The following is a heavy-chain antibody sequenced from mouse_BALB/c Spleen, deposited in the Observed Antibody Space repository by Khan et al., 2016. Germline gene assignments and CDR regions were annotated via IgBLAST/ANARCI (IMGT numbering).Heavy chain of an antibody. J-gene: IGHJ3*01. CDR2: TFPSDSYT. D-gene: IGHD2-4*01. CDR3: TRGESTMIRGFAD. V-gene: IGHV1-69*02. Sequence: VQLQESGAELVRPGASVKLSCKASGYTFTSYWINWMKQRPGQGLEWIGNTFPSDSYTNYNQKFRDKATLTVDKSSSTAYMQLSSPTSEDSAVYYCTRGESTMIRGFADWGQGTLVTVSA. CDR1: GYTFTSYW.